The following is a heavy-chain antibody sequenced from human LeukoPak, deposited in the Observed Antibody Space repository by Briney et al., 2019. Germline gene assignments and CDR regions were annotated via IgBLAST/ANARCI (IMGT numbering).Heavy chain of an antibody. CDR3: ARGLADCSSTSCYVDD. J-gene: IGHJ4*02. V-gene: IGHV4-34*01. CDR1: GGSFSGYS. D-gene: IGHD2-2*01. CDR2: INHSGST. Sequence: SETLSLTCAVYGGSFSGYSWSWIRQPPGKGLGWIGEINHSGSTNYNPSLKSRVTISVDTSKNQFSLKLSAVTAADTAVYYCARGLADCSSTSCYVDDWGQGTLVTVSS.